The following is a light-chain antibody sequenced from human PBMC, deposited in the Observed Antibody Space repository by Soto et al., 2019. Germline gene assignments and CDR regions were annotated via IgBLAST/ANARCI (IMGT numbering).Light chain of an antibody. V-gene: IGLV1-40*01. J-gene: IGLJ1*01. CDR3: QSYDGSLSGYV. Sequence: QPVLTQPPSVSGAPGQRVTISCTGSSSNIGAGYDVHWYQQLPGTAPKLLIYANINRPSGVPDRFSGSKSGTSASLAITGLQAEDEADYYCQSYDGSLSGYVFGTGTKLTVL. CDR2: ANI. CDR1: SSNIGAGYD.